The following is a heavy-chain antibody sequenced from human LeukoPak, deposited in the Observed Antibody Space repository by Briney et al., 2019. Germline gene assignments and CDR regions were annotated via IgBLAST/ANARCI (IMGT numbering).Heavy chain of an antibody. D-gene: IGHD5-18*01. Sequence: GGSLRLSCATSGFTFSSYAMNWVRQAPGKGLEWVSYISTSGTIIYYADSVKGRFTISRDNAKNSLYLQMNSLRAEDTAVYYCARDSGHVDTAMAHDYWGQGTLVTVSS. CDR1: GFTFSSYA. J-gene: IGHJ4*02. V-gene: IGHV3-48*03. CDR3: ARDSGHVDTAMAHDY. CDR2: ISTSGTII.